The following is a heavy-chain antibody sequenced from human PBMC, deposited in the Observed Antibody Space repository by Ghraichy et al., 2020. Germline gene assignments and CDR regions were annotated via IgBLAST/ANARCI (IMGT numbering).Heavy chain of an antibody. CDR2: IYSGGST. CDR3: ARDSSTNYYYGMDV. CDR1: GFTVTSNY. V-gene: IGHV3-53*01. Sequence: LSLTCAASGFTVTSNYMSWVRQAPGKGLEWVSLIYSGGSTYYADSVKGRFTISRDNSKNTLYLQMNSLRAEDTAVYYCARDSSTNYYYGMDVWGQGTTVTVSS. J-gene: IGHJ6*02. D-gene: IGHD5-24*01.